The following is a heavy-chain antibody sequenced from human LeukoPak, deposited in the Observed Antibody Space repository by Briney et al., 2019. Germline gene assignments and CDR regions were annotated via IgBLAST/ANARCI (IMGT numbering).Heavy chain of an antibody. Sequence: GESLRLSCTVSGFTVSSDSMSWVRQAPGKGLEWVSFIYSGGSTHYSDSVKGRFTISRDNSKNTLYLQMNSLRAEDTAVYYCARRAGAYSHSYDYWGQGTLVTVSS. V-gene: IGHV3-53*01. J-gene: IGHJ4*02. CDR1: GFTVSSDS. D-gene: IGHD4/OR15-4a*01. CDR3: ARRAGAYSHSYDY. CDR2: IYSGGST.